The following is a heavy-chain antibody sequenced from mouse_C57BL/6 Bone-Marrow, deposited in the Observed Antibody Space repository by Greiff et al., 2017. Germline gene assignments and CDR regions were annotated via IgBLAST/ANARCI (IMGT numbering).Heavy chain of an antibody. CDR3: ARSLYYYGSSYDY. D-gene: IGHD1-1*01. CDR1: VFSLSTFGMG. Sequence: QVTLKVCGPGILQPSQTLSLTCSFSVFSLSTFGMGVSWIRQPSGKGLEWLAHIYWDEDKHYKPSLKSRLTISKDTSNNQVFLKITTVDTADTATYYSARSLYYYGSSYDYWGQGTTLTVSS. CDR2: IYWDEDK. J-gene: IGHJ2*01. V-gene: IGHV8-9*01.